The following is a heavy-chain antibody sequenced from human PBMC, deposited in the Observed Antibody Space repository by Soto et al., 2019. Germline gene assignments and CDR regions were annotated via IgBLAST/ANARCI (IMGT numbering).Heavy chain of an antibody. V-gene: IGHV3-23*01. CDR1: GFTFSSSA. CDR3: AEDSPCAIISPTHGY. D-gene: IGHD3-10*01. Sequence: VQLWESGGGLVQPGGSLRLSCGASGFTFSSSAMSWVRQAPGKGLEWVSTFRESGGNTHYEDPVKGRFTMARDTSSKELFLKMNSLKAEGTAIYYSAEDSPCAIISPTHGYWGQGTLVTVSS. CDR2: FRESGGNT. J-gene: IGHJ4*02.